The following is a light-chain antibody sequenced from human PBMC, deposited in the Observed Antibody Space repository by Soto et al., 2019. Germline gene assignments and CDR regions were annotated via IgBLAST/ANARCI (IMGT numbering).Light chain of an antibody. Sequence: EIVLTQSPATLSLSPGERATLSCRASQTISSYLLWYQQKPGQAPRLLIYDASNRATGIPARFSGSGSETDFTLTISSLEPEDFAVYYCQQRNNWPSFGQGRRLE. CDR2: DAS. CDR3: QQRNNWPS. V-gene: IGKV3-11*01. CDR1: QTISSY. J-gene: IGKJ5*01.